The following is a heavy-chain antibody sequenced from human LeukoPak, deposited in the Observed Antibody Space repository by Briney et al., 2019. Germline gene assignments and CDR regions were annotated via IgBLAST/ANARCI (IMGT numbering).Heavy chain of an antibody. CDR1: GFTFSNAW. CDR3: ASLPITMIVKGY. J-gene: IGHJ4*02. D-gene: IGHD3-22*01. Sequence: GGSLRLSCAASGFTFSNAWMSWVRQAPGKGLEWVGRIKSKTDGGTTDYAAPVKGRFTISRDDSKNTLYLQMNSLRAEDTAVYYCASLPITMIVKGYWGQGTLVTVSS. CDR2: IKSKTDGGTT. V-gene: IGHV3-15*01.